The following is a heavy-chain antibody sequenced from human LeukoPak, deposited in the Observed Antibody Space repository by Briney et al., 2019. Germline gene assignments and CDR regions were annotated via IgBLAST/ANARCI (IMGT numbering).Heavy chain of an antibody. CDR3: VRDGGVSGYDLLDY. D-gene: IGHD5-12*01. CDR1: GFTFSNYW. J-gene: IGHJ4*02. CDR2: INQDGSEE. V-gene: IGHV3-7*01. Sequence: PGGSLRLSCAASGFTFSNYWMTWVRQATGKGLEWVANINQDGSEEYYMDSVKARFTISRDNAKDSLSQQMNSLRAEDTAVYYCVRDGGVSGYDLLDYWGQGTLVTVSS.